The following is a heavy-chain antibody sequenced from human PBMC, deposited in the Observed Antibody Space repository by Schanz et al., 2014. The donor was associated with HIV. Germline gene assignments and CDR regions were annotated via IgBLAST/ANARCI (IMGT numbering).Heavy chain of an antibody. CDR2: ISSSGSTI. V-gene: IGHV3-11*01. D-gene: IGHD6-13*01. Sequence: QVQLVESGGGVVQPGRSLRLSCAASGFTFSDYYMSWIRQAPGKGLEWVSYISSSGSTIYYADSVKGRFTISRDNAKNTLYLQMNSLRAEDTAVYYCAKVDAAHKHIGAAGDWGQGTLVTVSS. J-gene: IGHJ4*02. CDR3: AKVDAAHKHIGAAGD. CDR1: GFTFSDYY.